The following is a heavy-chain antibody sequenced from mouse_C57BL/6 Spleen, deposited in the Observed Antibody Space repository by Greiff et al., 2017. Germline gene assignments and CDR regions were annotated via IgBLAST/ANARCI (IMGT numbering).Heavy chain of an antibody. Sequence: QVQLKQSGAELVRPGASVTLSCKASGYTFTDYEMHWVKQTPVHGLEWIGAIDPETGGTAYNQKFKGKAILTADKSSSTAYMELRSLTSEDSAVYYCTRWMGTTVVATSDYWGQGTTLTVSS. V-gene: IGHV1-15*01. J-gene: IGHJ2*01. CDR1: GYTFTDYE. D-gene: IGHD1-1*01. CDR3: TRWMGTTVVATSDY. CDR2: IDPETGGT.